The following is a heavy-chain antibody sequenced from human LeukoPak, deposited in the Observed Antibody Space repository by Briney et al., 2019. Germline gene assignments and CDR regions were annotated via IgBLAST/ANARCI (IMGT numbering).Heavy chain of an antibody. Sequence: GASVKVSCKASGYTFTGYYMHWVRQAPGQGLEWMGGIIPIFGTANYAQKFQGRVTITADESTSTAYMELSSLRSEDTAVYYCARDGAYYYDSSGPLPYNWFDPWGQGTLVTVSS. CDR2: IIPIFGTA. CDR3: ARDGAYYYDSSGPLPYNWFDP. CDR1: GYTFTGYY. J-gene: IGHJ5*02. V-gene: IGHV1-69*13. D-gene: IGHD3-22*01.